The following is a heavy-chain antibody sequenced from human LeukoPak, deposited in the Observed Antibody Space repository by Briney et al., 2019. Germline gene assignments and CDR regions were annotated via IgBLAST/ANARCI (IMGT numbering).Heavy chain of an antibody. CDR1: GYSFTNYW. V-gene: IGHV5-51*01. Sequence: GEALQISCKGSGYSFTNYWIGWGRQMPGKGLEGMGIIYPGDCDTTYSPSFQGQVTILVDKSNSTAYLQWSSLKASDTAMYYCARHYYDYVWGSYGIDYWGQGTLVTVSS. D-gene: IGHD3-16*01. CDR3: ARHYYDYVWGSYGIDY. CDR2: IYPGDCDT. J-gene: IGHJ4*02.